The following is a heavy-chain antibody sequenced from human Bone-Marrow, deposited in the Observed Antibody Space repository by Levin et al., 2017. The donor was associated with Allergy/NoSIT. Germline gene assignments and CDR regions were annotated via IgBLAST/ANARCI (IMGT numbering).Heavy chain of an antibody. J-gene: IGHJ4*02. Sequence: SQTLSLTFAVSGFFISNNFFWGWIRQPPGKGLEWIANVHHRGTTYYNPSLSNRLTTSLDTSKNEFSLRLTSVTAADTAVYYCARLQWLPDQKLAGYDYWGQGSLVTVSS. D-gene: IGHD6-19*01. V-gene: IGHV4-38-2*01. CDR3: ARLQWLPDQKLAGYDY. CDR1: GFFISNNFF. CDR2: VHHRGTT.